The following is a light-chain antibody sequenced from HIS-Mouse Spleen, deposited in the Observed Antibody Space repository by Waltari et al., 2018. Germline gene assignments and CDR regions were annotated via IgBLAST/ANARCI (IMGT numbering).Light chain of an antibody. J-gene: IGLJ2*01. CDR3: AAWDDSLNGVV. Sequence: QSVLTQPPSASGTPGQRVTIPCSGSSSNIGSNPVQWYTQLPGTAPKLLSYSNNQRPSGVPDRFSGSKSGTSASLAISGLQSEDEADYYCAAWDDSLNGVVFGGGTKLTVL. CDR1: SSNIGSNP. V-gene: IGLV1-44*01. CDR2: SNN.